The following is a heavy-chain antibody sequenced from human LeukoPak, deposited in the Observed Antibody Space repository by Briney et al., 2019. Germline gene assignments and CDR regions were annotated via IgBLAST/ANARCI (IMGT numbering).Heavy chain of an antibody. CDR1: GFTFDDYA. V-gene: IGHV3-9*01. CDR2: ISWNSGSI. CDR3: ATYVKWAAGDV. J-gene: IGHJ6*02. D-gene: IGHD1-26*01. Sequence: PGGSLRLSCAASGFTFDDYAMHWVRQAPGKGLEWVSGISWNSGSIGYADSVKGRFTISRDNAKNSLFLQMNSLRAEDTAIYYCATYVKWAAGDVWGQGTTVSVSS.